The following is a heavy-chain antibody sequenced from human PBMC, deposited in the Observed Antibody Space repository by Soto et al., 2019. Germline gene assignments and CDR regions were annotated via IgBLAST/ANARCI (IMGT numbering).Heavy chain of an antibody. Sequence: EVQLVESGGGLVQPGGSLRLSCAASGFTFSSYWMHWVRQAPGKGLVWVSRINSDGSSTSYADSVKGRFTISRDNAKNALYLPMSRLRAEDTAVYDCEAADGDYVDYLVQGTLVTVSS. CDR1: GFTFSSYW. CDR2: INSDGSST. D-gene: IGHD4-17*01. J-gene: IGHJ4*02. CDR3: EAADGDYVDY. V-gene: IGHV3-74*01.